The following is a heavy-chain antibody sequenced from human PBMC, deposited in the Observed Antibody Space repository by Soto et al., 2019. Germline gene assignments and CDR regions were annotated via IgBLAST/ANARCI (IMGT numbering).Heavy chain of an antibody. D-gene: IGHD6-19*01. J-gene: IGHJ6*02. CDR3: ARGSLVRGWMGWTSLPQPADYYYYGMDV. Sequence: ASVKVSCKASGYTFTGYYMHWVRQAPGQGLEWMGWINPNSGGTNYAQKFQGWVTMTRDTSISTAYMELSRLRSDDTAVYYCARGSLVRGWMGWTSLPQPADYYYYGMDVWGQGTTVTVSS. CDR2: INPNSGGT. V-gene: IGHV1-2*04. CDR1: GYTFTGYY.